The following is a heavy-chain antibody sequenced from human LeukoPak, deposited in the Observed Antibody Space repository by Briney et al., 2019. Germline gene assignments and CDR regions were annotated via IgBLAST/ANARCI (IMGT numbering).Heavy chain of an antibody. CDR1: GFTFSSYS. J-gene: IGHJ4*02. CDR2: ISSSSSYI. V-gene: IGHV3-21*01. D-gene: IGHD6-13*01. Sequence: GGSLRLSCAASGFTFSSYSMNWVRQAPGKGLEWVSSISSSSSYIYYADSVKGRFTISRDNAKNSLYLQMNSLRAEDTAVYYCARDLNGGKYSSSWYESDYWGQGTLVTVSS. CDR3: ARDLNGGKYSSSWYESDY.